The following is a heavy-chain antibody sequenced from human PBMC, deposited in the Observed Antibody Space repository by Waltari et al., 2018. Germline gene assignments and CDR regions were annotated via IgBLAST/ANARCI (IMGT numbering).Heavy chain of an antibody. CDR2: IYTSGRT. D-gene: IGHD1-1*01. CDR1: GGSISSGSYY. V-gene: IGHV4-61*09. Sequence: QVQLQESGPGLVKPSQTLSLTCTVSGGSISSGSYYWSWIRQPAGKGLEWIGYIYTSGRTNYNPSLKSRVTISVDTSKNQFSLKLSSVTAADTAVYYCARETILYYYYGMDVWGQGTTVTVSS. J-gene: IGHJ6*02. CDR3: ARETILYYYYGMDV.